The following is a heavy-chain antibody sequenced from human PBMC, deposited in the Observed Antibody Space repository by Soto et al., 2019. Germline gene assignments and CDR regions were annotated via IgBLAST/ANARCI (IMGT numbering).Heavy chain of an antibody. Sequence: QVQLVQSGAEVKKPGSSVKVSCKASGGTFSSYAISWVRQAPGQGLEWMGGIIPIFGTANYAQKFQGRVTITADKSTSTAYMERSSLRAENTAVYYCARGRRGSGSYTPPLDYWRQGTLVTVSS. CDR2: IIPIFGTA. J-gene: IGHJ4*02. V-gene: IGHV1-69*06. CDR1: GGTFSSYA. CDR3: ARGRRGSGSYTPPLDY. D-gene: IGHD3-10*01.